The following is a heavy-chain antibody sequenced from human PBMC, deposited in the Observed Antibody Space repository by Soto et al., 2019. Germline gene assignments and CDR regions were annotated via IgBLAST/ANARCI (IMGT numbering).Heavy chain of an antibody. V-gene: IGHV3-30*18. CDR1: GFTISSYG. CDR3: AKAITSSMVRGRVDY. J-gene: IGHJ4*02. D-gene: IGHD3-10*01. Sequence: QVQLVESGGGVVQPGRSLRLSCAASGFTISSYGMHWVRQAPGKGLEWVAVISYDGSNKYYADSVKGRFTISRDNSKNTLYLQMNSLRAEDTAVYYCAKAITSSMVRGRVDYWGQGTLVTVSS. CDR2: ISYDGSNK.